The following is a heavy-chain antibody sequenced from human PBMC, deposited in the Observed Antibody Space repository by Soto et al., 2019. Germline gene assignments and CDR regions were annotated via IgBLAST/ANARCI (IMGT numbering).Heavy chain of an antibody. J-gene: IGHJ3*02. CDR1: GFTFSSYG. V-gene: IGHV3-30*03. CDR3: ARAFGYAFDI. CDR2: ISYDGSNK. Sequence: GGSLRLSCPASGFTFSSYGMHWVRQAPGKGLEWVAVISYDGSNKYYADSVKGRFTISRDNSKNTLYLQMNSLRAEDTAVYYCARAFGYAFDIWGQGTMVTVSS. D-gene: IGHD3-10*01.